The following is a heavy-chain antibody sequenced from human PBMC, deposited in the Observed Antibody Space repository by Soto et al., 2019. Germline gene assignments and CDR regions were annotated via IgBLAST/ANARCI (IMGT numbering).Heavy chain of an antibody. CDR1: GDSINSRPFY. CDR3: DGVTAVRLILDY. D-gene: IGHD2-21*02. Sequence: SETLSLTCTVSGDSINSRPFYWGWIRQSPGKGLEWIGSIVQSGNTFYNPSFRGRLTISLDSPRNQFSLKLTSVTAADSAVYYCDGVTAVRLILDYRGEGVLVTVSS. CDR2: IVQSGNT. J-gene: IGHJ4*02. V-gene: IGHV4-39*01.